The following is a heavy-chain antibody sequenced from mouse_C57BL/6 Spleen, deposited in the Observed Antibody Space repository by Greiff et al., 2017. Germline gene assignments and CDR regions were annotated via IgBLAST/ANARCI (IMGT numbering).Heavy chain of an antibody. CDR3: ARSDYGSSYAVLFAY. D-gene: IGHD1-1*01. CDR2: INPGSGGT. CDR1: GYAFTNYL. J-gene: IGHJ3*01. V-gene: IGHV1-54*01. Sequence: QVQLQQSGAELVRPGTSVKVSCKASGYAFTNYLIEWVKQRPGQGLEWIGVINPGSGGTNYNEKFKGKATLTADKSSSTAYMQLSSLTSEDSAVYFCARSDYGSSYAVLFAYWGQGTLVTVSA.